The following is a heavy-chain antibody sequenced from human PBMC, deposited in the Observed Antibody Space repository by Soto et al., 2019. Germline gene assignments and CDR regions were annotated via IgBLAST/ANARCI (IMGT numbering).Heavy chain of an antibody. Sequence: GASVKVSCKASGYTFTSYGISWVRQAPGQGLEWMGWISAYNGNTNYAQKFQERVTITRDMSTSTAYMELSSLRSEDTAVYYCAAPRRITIFGVDSYGMDVWGQGTTVTVSS. D-gene: IGHD3-3*01. J-gene: IGHJ6*02. CDR2: ISAYNGNT. CDR1: GYTFTSYG. V-gene: IGHV1-18*04. CDR3: AAPRRITIFGVDSYGMDV.